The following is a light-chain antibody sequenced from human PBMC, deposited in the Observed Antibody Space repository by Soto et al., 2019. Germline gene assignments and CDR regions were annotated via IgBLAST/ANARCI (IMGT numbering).Light chain of an antibody. J-gene: IGKJ1*01. CDR3: QQYNSYSWT. CDR2: DVS. V-gene: IGKV1-5*01. Sequence: DIQMTQSPSTLSASVGDRVTITCRASQSISNWLAWYQQKPGKAPKLLIYDVSSLQSGVPLRFSGSGSGTKFTLTISSLQPDDFATYYCQQYNSYSWTFGQGTEV. CDR1: QSISNW.